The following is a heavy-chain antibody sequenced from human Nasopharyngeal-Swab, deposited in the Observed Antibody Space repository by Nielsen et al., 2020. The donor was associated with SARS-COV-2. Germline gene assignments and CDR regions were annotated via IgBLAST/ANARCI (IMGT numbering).Heavy chain of an antibody. CDR3: ARDSSHDAFDI. J-gene: IGHJ3*02. Sequence: ASVKVSCKASGYTFTSYYMHWVRQAPGQGLEWMGIINPSGGSTSYAQKFRGRVTMTRDTSTSTVYMELSSLRSEDTAVYYCARDSSHDAFDIWGQGTMVTVSS. V-gene: IGHV1-46*01. CDR2: INPSGGST. CDR1: GYTFTSYY.